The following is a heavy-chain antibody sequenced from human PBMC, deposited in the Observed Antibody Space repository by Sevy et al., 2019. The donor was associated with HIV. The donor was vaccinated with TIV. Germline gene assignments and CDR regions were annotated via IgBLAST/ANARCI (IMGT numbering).Heavy chain of an antibody. CDR1: GYTFTSYD. V-gene: IGHV1-8*01. Sequence: ASVKVSCKASGYTFTSYDINWVRQATGQGLEWMGWMNPNSGNTGYAQKFQGRVTMTRNTSISTADMEPCSLRSEDTAVYYCARAQRVLVPAAPNYYYYGMDVWGQGTTVTVSS. CDR2: MNPNSGNT. D-gene: IGHD2-2*01. CDR3: ARAQRVLVPAAPNYYYYGMDV. J-gene: IGHJ6*02.